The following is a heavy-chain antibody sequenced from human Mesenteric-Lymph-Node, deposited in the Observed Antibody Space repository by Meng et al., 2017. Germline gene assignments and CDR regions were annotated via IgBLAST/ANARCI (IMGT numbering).Heavy chain of an antibody. CDR2: IIPILGIA. V-gene: IGHV1-69*02. J-gene: IGHJ6*01. D-gene: IGHD5-12*01. Sequence: SVKVSCKASGGTFSSYTISWVRQAPGQGLEWMGRIIPILGIANYAQKFQGRVTITADKSTSTAYMELSSLRSEDTAVYYCARKGYSGYEGLLSYYYGMDVWGQGNTV. CDR3: ARKGYSGYEGLLSYYYGMDV. CDR1: GGTFSSYT.